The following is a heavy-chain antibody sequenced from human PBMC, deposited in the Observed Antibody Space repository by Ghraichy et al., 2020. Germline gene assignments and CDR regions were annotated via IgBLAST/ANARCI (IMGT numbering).Heavy chain of an antibody. CDR2: IYYSGST. V-gene: IGHV4-39*01. Sequence: SETLSLTCTVSGGSISSSSYYWGWIRQPPGKGLEWIGSIYYSGSTYYNPSLKSRVTISVDTSKNQFSLKLSSVTAAATAVYYCAAHVLDFFPEDMVRGVTPDSDIDAWGHGTTVAVSS. CDR3: AAHVLDFFPEDMVRGVTPDSDIDA. CDR1: GGSISSSSYY. J-gene: IGHJ6*02. D-gene: IGHD3-10*01.